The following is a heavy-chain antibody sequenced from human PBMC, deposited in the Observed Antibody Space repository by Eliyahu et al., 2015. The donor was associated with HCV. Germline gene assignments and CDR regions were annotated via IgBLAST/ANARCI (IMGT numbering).Heavy chain of an antibody. CDR3: ASGGGGIAVTGTGGWFDP. V-gene: IGHV4-59*01. CDR1: GGSXXPSY. J-gene: IGHJ5*02. Sequence: QVQLQESGPGLVKPSETLSLTCXVSGGSXXPSYXXWIRQPPGKGLEWIXYMHYSGRTNYNPSLKSRVTISLDTSKNQFSLNLTSVTAADTAMYYCASGGGGIAVTGTGGWFDPWGQGTLVTVSS. CDR2: MHYSGRT. D-gene: IGHD6-19*01.